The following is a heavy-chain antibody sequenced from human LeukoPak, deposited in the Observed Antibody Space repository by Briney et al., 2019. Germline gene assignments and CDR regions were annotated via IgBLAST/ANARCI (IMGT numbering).Heavy chain of an antibody. CDR3: ARDEGGGYDTYFDY. D-gene: IGHD5-12*01. CDR2: ISSSSSYI. J-gene: IGHJ4*02. V-gene: IGHV3-21*01. Sequence: GGSLRLSCAASGFTFSSYSMNWVRQAPGKGLEWVSSISSSSSYIYHADSVKGRFTISRDNAKNSLYLQMNSLRAEDTAVYYCARDEGGGYDTYFDYWGQGTLVTVSS. CDR1: GFTFSSYS.